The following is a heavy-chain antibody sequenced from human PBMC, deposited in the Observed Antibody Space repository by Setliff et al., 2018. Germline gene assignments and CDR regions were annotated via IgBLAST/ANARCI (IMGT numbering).Heavy chain of an antibody. D-gene: IGHD3-10*01. Sequence: NPSETLSLTCTVSGGSISSSSYYWGWIRQPPGKGLEWIGSTYYSGSTYYNPSLKSRVTISVDTSKNQFSLKLSSVTAADTAVYYCARDMYYGSGSGDYWGQGTLVTVSS. CDR2: TYYSGST. V-gene: IGHV4-39*07. J-gene: IGHJ4*02. CDR3: ARDMYYGSGSGDY. CDR1: GGSISSSSYY.